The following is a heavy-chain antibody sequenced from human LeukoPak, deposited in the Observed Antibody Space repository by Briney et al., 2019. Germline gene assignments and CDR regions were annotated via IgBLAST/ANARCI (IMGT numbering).Heavy chain of an antibody. J-gene: IGHJ1*01. CDR3: VCGGERVVKH. D-gene: IGHD2-21*01. V-gene: IGHV3-73*01. Sequence: PGGSLRLSCAASGFTFSGSAMHWVRQASGKGLEWVGRIRSKANSYATAYAASVKGRFTISRDDSKNTAYLQMNSLKTEDTAVYYCVCGGERVVKHWGRGTLVTVSS. CDR2: IRSKANSYAT. CDR1: GFTFSGSA.